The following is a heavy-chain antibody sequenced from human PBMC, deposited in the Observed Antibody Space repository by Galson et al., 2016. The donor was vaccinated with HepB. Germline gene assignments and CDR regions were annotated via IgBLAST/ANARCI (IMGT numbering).Heavy chain of an antibody. CDR1: GGFITSADSY. Sequence: SETLSLTCIVSGGFITSADSYWAWIRQPPGKGLEWIATIYYSGNTFYNPSLENRVSISIDTRNNQFSLKLRSVTAADTAVYYCARLVTKIVVATFDSWGQGTPVTVSA. J-gene: IGHJ4*02. D-gene: IGHD3-22*01. CDR3: ARLVTKIVVATFDS. CDR2: IYYSGNT. V-gene: IGHV4-39*01.